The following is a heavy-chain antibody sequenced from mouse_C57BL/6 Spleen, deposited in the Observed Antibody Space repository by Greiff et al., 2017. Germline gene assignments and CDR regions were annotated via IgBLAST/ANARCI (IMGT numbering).Heavy chain of an antibody. D-gene: IGHD2-3*01. J-gene: IGHJ1*03. CDR1: GYTFTDYY. CDR3: ARLGGYYPLRYFDV. CDR2: INPNNGGT. V-gene: IGHV1-26*01. Sequence: EVKLQQSGPELVKPGASVKISCKASGYTFTDYYMNWVKQSHGKSLEWIGDINPNNGGTSYNQKFKGKATLTVDKSSSTAYMELRSLTSEDSAVYYCARLGGYYPLRYFDVWGTGTTVTVSS.